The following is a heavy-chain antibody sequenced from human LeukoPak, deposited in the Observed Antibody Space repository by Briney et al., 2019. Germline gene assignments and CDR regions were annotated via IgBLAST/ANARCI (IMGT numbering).Heavy chain of an antibody. CDR2: ISTSSSYI. CDR1: GFTFSSCY. V-gene: IGHV3-21*01. D-gene: IGHD3-10*02. Sequence: PGGSLRLSCAASGFTFSSCYMIWVRQAPGKGLEWVSSISTSSSYIYYADSLKGRFTISRDNSKNTLDLQMNNLRAEDTAVYYCARDHYYVPDYWGQGTLVTVSS. J-gene: IGHJ4*02. CDR3: ARDHYYVPDY.